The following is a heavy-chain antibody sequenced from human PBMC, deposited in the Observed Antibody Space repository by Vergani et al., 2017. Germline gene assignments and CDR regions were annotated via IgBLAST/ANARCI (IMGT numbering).Heavy chain of an antibody. CDR1: GYTFTSYD. V-gene: IGHV1-8*01. CDR3: AREAKAWYSSGWYVYLDP. D-gene: IGHD6-19*01. CDR2: MNPNSGNT. J-gene: IGHJ5*02. Sequence: QVQLVQSGAEVKKPGASVKVSCKASGYTFTSYDINWVRQATGQGLEWMGWMNPNSGNTGYAQKFQGRVTMTRNTSISTAYMELSSLRSEDTAVYYCAREAKAWYSSGWYVYLDPWGQGTLVTVSS.